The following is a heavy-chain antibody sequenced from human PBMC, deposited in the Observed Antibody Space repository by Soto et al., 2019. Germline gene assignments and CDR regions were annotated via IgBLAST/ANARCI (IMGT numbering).Heavy chain of an antibody. D-gene: IGHD3-10*01. Sequence: PSETLSLTCTVSVGSISSGGYYWSWIRQHPGKGLEWIGYIYYSGSTYYNPSLKSRVTISVDTSKNQFSLKLSSVTAADTAVYYCARDSAEYYYYMDVWGKGTTVTVSS. CDR3: ARDSAEYYYYMDV. V-gene: IGHV4-31*03. CDR1: VGSISSGGYY. J-gene: IGHJ6*03. CDR2: IYYSGST.